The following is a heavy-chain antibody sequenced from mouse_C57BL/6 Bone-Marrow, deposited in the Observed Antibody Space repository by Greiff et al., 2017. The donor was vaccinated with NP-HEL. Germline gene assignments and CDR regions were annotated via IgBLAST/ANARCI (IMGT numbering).Heavy chain of an antibody. CDR1: GYTFTSYW. CDR3: ASGYYDYDVGYAMDY. V-gene: IGHV1-52*01. J-gene: IGHJ4*01. Sequence: VQLQQPGAELVRPGSSVKLSCKASGYTFTSYWMHWVKQRPIQGLEWIGNIDPSDSETHYNQKFKDKATLTVDKSSSTAYMQLSSLTSEDSAVYYCASGYYDYDVGYAMDYWGQGTSVTVSS. D-gene: IGHD2-4*01. CDR2: IDPSDSET.